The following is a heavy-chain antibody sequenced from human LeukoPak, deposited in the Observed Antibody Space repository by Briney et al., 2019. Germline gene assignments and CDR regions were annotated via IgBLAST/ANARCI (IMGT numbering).Heavy chain of an antibody. Sequence: SVKVSCKASRGTFISYATSWVRQAPGQGLEWMGGIIPIFGTANYAQKFQGRVTITTDESTSTAYMELSSLRSEDTAVYYCARESYYYDSSGYRYYFDYWGQGTLVTVSS. CDR3: ARESYYYDSSGYRYYFDY. D-gene: IGHD3-22*01. CDR2: IIPIFGTA. V-gene: IGHV1-69*05. J-gene: IGHJ4*02. CDR1: RGTFISYA.